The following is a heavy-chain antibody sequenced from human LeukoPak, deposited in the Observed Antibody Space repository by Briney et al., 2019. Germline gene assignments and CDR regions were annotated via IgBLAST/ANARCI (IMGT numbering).Heavy chain of an antibody. D-gene: IGHD3-10*01. CDR2: INPNSGGT. Sequence: ASVKVSCKASGYTFTGYYMHWVRQAPGQGLEWMGWINPNSGGTNYAQKFQGRVTMTRDTSISTAYMELSRLRSDDTAVYYCARDREWFGENYYYYMDVWGKGTTVTVSS. J-gene: IGHJ6*03. CDR3: ARDREWFGENYYYYMDV. V-gene: IGHV1-2*02. CDR1: GYTFTGYY.